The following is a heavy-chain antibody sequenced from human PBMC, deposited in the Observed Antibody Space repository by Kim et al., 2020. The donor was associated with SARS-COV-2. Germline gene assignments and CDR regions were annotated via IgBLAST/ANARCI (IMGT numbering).Heavy chain of an antibody. V-gene: IGHV4-39*01. D-gene: IGHD6-6*01. J-gene: IGHJ4*02. CDR3: ARQEAYSSSPYYFDY. Sequence: PTLKSRVTISVDQSKNPFSLKLSSVTAADTAVYYCARQEAYSSSPYYFDYWGQGTLVTVSS.